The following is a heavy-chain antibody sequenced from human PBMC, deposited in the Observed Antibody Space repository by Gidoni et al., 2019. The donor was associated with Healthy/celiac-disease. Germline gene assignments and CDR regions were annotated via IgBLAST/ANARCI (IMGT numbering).Heavy chain of an antibody. CDR3: ARAPLWYSSSPP. CDR1: GYTFTSYD. D-gene: IGHD6-13*01. V-gene: IGHV1-8*01. Sequence: QVQLVQSVAEVKKPGASVKVSCKASGYTFTSYDINWVRQATGQGLEWMGWMNPNSGNTGYAQKFKGRVTMTRNTSISTAYMELSSLRSEDTAVYYCARAPLWYSSSPPWGQGTLVTVSS. J-gene: IGHJ5*02. CDR2: MNPNSGNT.